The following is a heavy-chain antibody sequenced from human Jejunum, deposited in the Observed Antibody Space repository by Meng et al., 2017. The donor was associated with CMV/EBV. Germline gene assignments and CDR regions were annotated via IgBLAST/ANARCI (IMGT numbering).Heavy chain of an antibody. V-gene: IGHV7-4-1*02. CDR1: GSTCSSDR. CDR2: INTDTGKP. J-gene: IGHJ5*02. Sequence: QVPRVQACHRCKKPGASVNVSCEASGSTCSSDRMHWVRQAPGQGLEWMGWINTDTGKPTYAQGSTGRFVFSLDTSVRTAYLQISSLKAEDTAVYYCARDRGSSGWSNWFDPWGQGTLVTVSS. CDR3: ARDRGSSGWSNWFDP. D-gene: IGHD6-13*01.